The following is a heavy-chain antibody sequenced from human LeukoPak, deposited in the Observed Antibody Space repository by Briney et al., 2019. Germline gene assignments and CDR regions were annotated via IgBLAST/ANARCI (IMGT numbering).Heavy chain of an antibody. J-gene: IGHJ4*02. CDR1: GGSISSSSYY. CDR3: ARDLNVYYYDSSGYYY. CDR2: IYYSGST. Sequence: PSETLSLTCTVSGGSISSSSYYWGWIRQPPGKGLEWIGSIYYSGSTNYNPSLKSRVTISVDTSKSQFSLKLNSVTAADTAVYYCARDLNVYYYDSSGYYYWGQGTLVTVSS. V-gene: IGHV4-39*07. D-gene: IGHD3-22*01.